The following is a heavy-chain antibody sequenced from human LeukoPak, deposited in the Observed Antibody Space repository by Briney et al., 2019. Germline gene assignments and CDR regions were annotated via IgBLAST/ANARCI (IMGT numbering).Heavy chain of an antibody. CDR2: IYYSGST. CDR1: GGSISRYY. D-gene: IGHD1-26*01. CDR3: ARVSGSYFSYYFDY. V-gene: IGHV4-59*01. Sequence: SETLSLTCTVSGGSISRYYWSWIRQPPGKGLEWIGYIYYSGSTNYNPSLKSRVTISVDTSKNQFSLKLSSVTAADTAVYYCARVSGSYFSYYFDYWGQGTLVTVSS. J-gene: IGHJ4*02.